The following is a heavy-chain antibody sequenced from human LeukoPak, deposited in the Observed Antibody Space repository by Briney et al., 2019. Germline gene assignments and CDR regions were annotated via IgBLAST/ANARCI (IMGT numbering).Heavy chain of an antibody. D-gene: IGHD3-10*01. CDR1: GFTVSSNY. CDR3: VYGESY. CDR2: IYSGGST. V-gene: IGHV3-53*01. Sequence: PGGSLRLSRAASGFTVSSNYMSWVRQAPGKGLEWVSVIYSGGSTYYADSVKGRFTISRDNSKNTLYLQMNSLRAEDTAVYYCVYGESYWGQGTLVTVSS. J-gene: IGHJ4*02.